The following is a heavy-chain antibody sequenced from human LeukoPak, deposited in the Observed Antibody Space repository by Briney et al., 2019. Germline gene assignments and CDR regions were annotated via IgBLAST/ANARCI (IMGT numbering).Heavy chain of an antibody. V-gene: IGHV3-30-3*01. CDR3: ARGHDAFDI. CDR1: GFTFSSYA. CDR2: ISYDGSNK. J-gene: IGHJ3*02. Sequence: PGGSLRLSCAASGFTFSSYAMHWVRQAPGKGLEWVAVISYDGSNKYYADSVKGRFTISRDNSKNTLYLQMNSLRAEDTAVYYCARGHDAFDIWGQGTMVTVS.